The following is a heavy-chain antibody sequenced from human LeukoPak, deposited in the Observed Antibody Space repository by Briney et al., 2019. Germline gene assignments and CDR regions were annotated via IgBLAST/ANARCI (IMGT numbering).Heavy chain of an antibody. CDR2: ISGSGGST. D-gene: IGHD5-18*01. V-gene: IGHV3-23*01. CDR3: ARGQHTPIQLWLAEGYYYGMDV. Sequence: PGGSLRLSCAASGLTFSSYAMSWVRQAPGKGLEWVSVISGSGGSTYYADSVKGRFTISRDNFKNTLSLQMNSLRAEDTAVYYCARGQHTPIQLWLAEGYYYGMDVWGQGTTVTVSS. J-gene: IGHJ6*02. CDR1: GLTFSSYA.